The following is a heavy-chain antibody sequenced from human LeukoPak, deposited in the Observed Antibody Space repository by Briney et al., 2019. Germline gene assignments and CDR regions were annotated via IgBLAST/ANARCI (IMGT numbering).Heavy chain of an antibody. J-gene: IGHJ5*02. CDR3: ARAPPYCSSTSCYSSIVGNWNFRRPNWFDP. Sequence: SETLSLTCTVSGGSISSHYWSWIRQPAGKGLEWIGRIYASGTTNYDPTGSTNYNPSLKSRVTMSVDTSKNQFSLKLSSVTAADTAVYYCARAPPYCSSTSCYSSIVGNWNFRRPNWFDPWGQGTLVTVSS. CDR2: IYASGTTNYDPTGST. V-gene: IGHV4-4*07. CDR1: GGSISSHY. D-gene: IGHD2-2*02.